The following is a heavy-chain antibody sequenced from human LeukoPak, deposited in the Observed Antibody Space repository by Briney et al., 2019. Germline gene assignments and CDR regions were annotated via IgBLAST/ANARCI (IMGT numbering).Heavy chain of an antibody. CDR1: SYSISSGYY. V-gene: IGHV4-38-2*02. Sequence: SETLSLTCTVSSYSISSGYYWGWIRQPPGKGLEWIGSIYHSGSTYYNPSLKSRVTISVDTSKNQFSLKLSSVTAADTAVYYCARAGYSSSWAYYYYGMDVWGQGTTVTVSS. D-gene: IGHD6-13*01. CDR2: IYHSGST. CDR3: ARAGYSSSWAYYYYGMDV. J-gene: IGHJ6*02.